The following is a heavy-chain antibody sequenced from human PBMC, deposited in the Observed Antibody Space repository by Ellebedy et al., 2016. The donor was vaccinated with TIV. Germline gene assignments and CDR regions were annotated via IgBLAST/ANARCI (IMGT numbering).Heavy chain of an antibody. CDR1: GGTISSTNYY. Sequence: SETLSLTXNVSGGTISSTNYYWGWIRQSPEKGLEWIGSIYHSGGTYYNPSLKSRLTISLDTTKNQFSLRLDSVTAADTAVYYCASSPSGYEIPYWGQGTLVTVSS. CDR3: ASSPSGYEIPY. J-gene: IGHJ4*02. D-gene: IGHD5-12*01. CDR2: IYHSGGT. V-gene: IGHV4-39*07.